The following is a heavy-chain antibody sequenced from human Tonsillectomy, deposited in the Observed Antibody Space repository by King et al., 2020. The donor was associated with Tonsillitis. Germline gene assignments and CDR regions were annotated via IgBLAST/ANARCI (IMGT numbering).Heavy chain of an antibody. CDR2: IKRKTDGGTT. V-gene: IGHV3-15*01. CDR1: GFSFTSAW. CDR3: TWDCYNREAY. D-gene: IGHD2-21*01. Sequence: VQLVKSGGGLVKPGGSLRLSCAASGFSFTSAWLSWVRQAPGKGLEWVGRIKRKTDGGTTDYAAPVKGRFTISRDDSKKPLYLQMNSLITEEPAVYFCTWDCYNREAYWGQGTLVTVSS. J-gene: IGHJ4*02.